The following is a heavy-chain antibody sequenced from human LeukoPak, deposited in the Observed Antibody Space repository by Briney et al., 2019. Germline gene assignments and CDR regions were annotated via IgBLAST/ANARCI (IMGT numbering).Heavy chain of an antibody. CDR3: ARDLPGYYSTSGSRPFRH. J-gene: IGHJ1*01. Sequence: GGSLRLSCAASGFTFSSYGMHWVRQAPGKGLEWVAFIRYDGSNKYYADSVKGRFTISRDNSKNTLYLQMNSLRAEDTAVYYCARDLPGYYSTSGSRPFRHWGQGTLVTVSS. V-gene: IGHV3-30*02. D-gene: IGHD2-15*01. CDR1: GFTFSSYG. CDR2: IRYDGSNK.